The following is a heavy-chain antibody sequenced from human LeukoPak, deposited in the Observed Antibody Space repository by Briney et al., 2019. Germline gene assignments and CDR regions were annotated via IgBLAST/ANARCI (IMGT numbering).Heavy chain of an antibody. CDR1: GGSISSSSYY. J-gene: IGHJ4*02. V-gene: IGHV4-39*07. Sequence: PSETLSLTCTVSGGSISSSSYYWGWIRQPPGKGLEWIGSIYYSGSTYYNPSLKSRVTISVDTSKNQFSLKLSSVTAADTAVYYCARAPQWELPQHWGQGTLVTVSS. CDR3: ARAPQWELPQH. CDR2: IYYSGST. D-gene: IGHD1-26*01.